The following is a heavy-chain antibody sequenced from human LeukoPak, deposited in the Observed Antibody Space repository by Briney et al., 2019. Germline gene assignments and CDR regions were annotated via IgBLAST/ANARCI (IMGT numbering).Heavy chain of an antibody. CDR2: IYYSGST. CDR1: GGSISSYY. V-gene: IGHV4-59*01. CDR3: ARIAAIIATGNPFDH. Sequence: PSETLSLTCTVSGGSISSYYWSWIRQPPGKGLEWIGYIYYSGSTNYNPSLKSRVTISVDTSKNQFSLKLSSVTAADTAVYYCARIAAIIATGNPFDHWGQGTLVTVSS. J-gene: IGHJ4*02. D-gene: IGHD6-13*01.